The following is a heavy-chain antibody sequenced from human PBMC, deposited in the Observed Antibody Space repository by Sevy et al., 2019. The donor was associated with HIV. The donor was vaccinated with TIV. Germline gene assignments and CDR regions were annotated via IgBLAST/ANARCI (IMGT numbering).Heavy chain of an antibody. D-gene: IGHD1-7*01. CDR2: IIPIFGTT. CDR3: ARTPLLTIPGTTDVYFDN. CDR1: GGTFSNYA. V-gene: IGHV1-69*13. Sequence: ASVKVSCKASGGTFSNYALSWVRQAPGQGLEWMGGIIPIFGTTNLARTFQGRVTITADHSRSTAYMELSSLRAADTAVYYCARTPLLTIPGTTDVYFDNWGQGTLVTVSS. J-gene: IGHJ4*02.